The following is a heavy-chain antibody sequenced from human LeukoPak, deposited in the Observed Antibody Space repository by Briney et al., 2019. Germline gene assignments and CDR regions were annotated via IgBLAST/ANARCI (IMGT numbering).Heavy chain of an antibody. J-gene: IGHJ4*02. Sequence: GGSLRLSCAASGFTFSSYAMSWVRQAPGKGLEWVANIKQDGSEKYYVDSVKGRFTISRDNAKNSLYLQMNSLRAEDTAVYYCAREDTIFGVVIIIYWGQGTLVTVSS. V-gene: IGHV3-7*01. CDR3: AREDTIFGVVIIIY. CDR1: GFTFSSYA. D-gene: IGHD3-3*01. CDR2: IKQDGSEK.